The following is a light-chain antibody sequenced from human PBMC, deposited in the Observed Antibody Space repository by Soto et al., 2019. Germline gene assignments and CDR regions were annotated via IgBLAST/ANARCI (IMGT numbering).Light chain of an antibody. CDR2: EVS. J-gene: IGKJ2*01. V-gene: IGKV2D-29*01. CDR1: QSLLHSDGKTY. Sequence: DIVLTQTPLFLSVTPGQPASISCRSTQSLLHSDGKTYFYWFLQKAGQPPQLLIYEVSNRFSGVSDRLSGSGSGTDFTLKISRVEADDVGIYYCMQSIKLPDTFGQGNKLEIK. CDR3: MQSIKLPDT.